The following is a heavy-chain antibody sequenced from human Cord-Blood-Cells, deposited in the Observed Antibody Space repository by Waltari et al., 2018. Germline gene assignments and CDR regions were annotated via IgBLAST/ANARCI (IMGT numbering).Heavy chain of an antibody. J-gene: IGHJ6*02. Sequence: QVQLQQWGAGLLKPSETLSLTCAAYGGSFSGYYWSWISQPPGKGLAWSGEINHSGSTNYTPSLKSRVTISVDTSKNQFSLKLSSVTAADTAVYYCARATRLYCSSTSCYEYYYYGMDVWGQGTTVTVSS. CDR2: INHSGST. V-gene: IGHV4-34*01. D-gene: IGHD2-2*01. CDR1: GGSFSGYY. CDR3: ARATRLYCSSTSCYEYYYYGMDV.